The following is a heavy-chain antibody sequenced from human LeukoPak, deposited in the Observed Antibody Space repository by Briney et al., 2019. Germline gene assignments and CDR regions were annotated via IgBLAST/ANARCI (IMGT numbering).Heavy chain of an antibody. J-gene: IGHJ4*02. CDR1: GGSMTNYY. Sequence: SETLSLTCSVSGGSMTNYYWSWIRQPPGKGLEWIGYIYYSGSTNYNPSHKSRVTISVDTSKNQFSLKLSSVSAADTAVYYCARGGWSVDYWGQGTLVTVSS. CDR2: IYYSGST. V-gene: IGHV4-59*01. D-gene: IGHD6-19*01. CDR3: ARGGWSVDY.